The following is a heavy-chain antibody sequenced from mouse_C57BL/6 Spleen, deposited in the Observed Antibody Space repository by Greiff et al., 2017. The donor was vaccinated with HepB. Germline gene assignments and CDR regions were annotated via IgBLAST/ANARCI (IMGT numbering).Heavy chain of an antibody. D-gene: IGHD1-1*01. J-gene: IGHJ4*01. Sequence: EVKLVESGGDLVKPGGSLKLSCAASGFTFSSYGMSWVRQTPDKRLEWVATISSGGSYTYYPDSVKGRFTISRDNAKNTLYLQMSILKSEDTAMYYCARQGYYYGSSCAMDYWGQGTSVTVSS. CDR1: GFTFSSYG. V-gene: IGHV5-6*01. CDR2: ISSGGSYT. CDR3: ARQGYYYGSSCAMDY.